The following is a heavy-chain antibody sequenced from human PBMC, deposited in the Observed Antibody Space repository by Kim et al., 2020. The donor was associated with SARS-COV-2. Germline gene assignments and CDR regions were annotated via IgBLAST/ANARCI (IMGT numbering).Heavy chain of an antibody. CDR1: GFTFSSYS. V-gene: IGHV3-48*04. CDR3: ARDYYGDHVDSSFDY. Sequence: GGSLRLSCAASGFTFSSYSMNWVRQAPGKGLEWVSYISSSSSTIYYADSVKGRFTISRDNAKNSLYLQMNSLRAEDTAVYYCARDYYGDHVDSSFDYWGQGTLVTVSS. CDR2: ISSSSSTI. D-gene: IGHD4-17*01. J-gene: IGHJ4*02.